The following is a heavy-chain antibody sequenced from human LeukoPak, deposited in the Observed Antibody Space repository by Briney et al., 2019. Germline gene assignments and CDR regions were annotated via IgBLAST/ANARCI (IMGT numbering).Heavy chain of an antibody. V-gene: IGHV1-18*03. J-gene: IGHJ4*02. CDR3: ARDENYGIFFTVDC. CDR2: ISGSTGDT. Sequence: ASVKVSCKASGYSFVLYGISWVRQAPGEGPEWMGWISGSTGDTNYAQKFQGRVTMTADTSSSTAYMELRSLRLDDMAVYYCARDENYGIFFTVDCWGQGTLVTVSS. D-gene: IGHD4-17*01. CDR1: GYSFVLYG.